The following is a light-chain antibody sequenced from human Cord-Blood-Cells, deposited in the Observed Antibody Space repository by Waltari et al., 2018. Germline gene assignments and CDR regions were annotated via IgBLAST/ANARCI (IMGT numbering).Light chain of an antibody. V-gene: IGLV2-14*01. CDR1: SRDVGGYNY. Sequence: QSALTQPASVSGSPGQSITLPCTGTSRDVGGYNYVSWYQQHPGKAHKLLLYDVSNRPSGVSNRCSGSKSGNTASLTISGLQAEDEADYYCSSYTSSSTWVFGGGTKLTVL. CDR2: DVS. CDR3: SSYTSSSTWV. J-gene: IGLJ3*02.